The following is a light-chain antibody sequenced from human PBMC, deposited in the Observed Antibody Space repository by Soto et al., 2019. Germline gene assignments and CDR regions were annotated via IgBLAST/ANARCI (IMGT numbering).Light chain of an antibody. J-gene: IGKJ1*01. CDR1: QSISSW. Sequence: PSTLSASVGDRVTITCRASQSISSWLAWYQQKPGKAPNLLIYDASSLESGVPSRVSGSGSGTEFTLTISSLQPDDFATYYCQQYNTFWTFGPGTKVDIK. CDR3: QQYNTFWT. V-gene: IGKV1-5*01. CDR2: DAS.